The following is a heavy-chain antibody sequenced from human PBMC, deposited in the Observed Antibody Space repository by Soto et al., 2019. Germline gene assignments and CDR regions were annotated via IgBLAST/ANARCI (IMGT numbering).Heavy chain of an antibody. CDR1: GFTFSSYA. D-gene: IGHD3-22*01. V-gene: IGHV3-30-3*01. CDR3: ARDYLVIGGFYYYYYGMDV. CDR2: ISYDGSNK. Sequence: GGSLRLSCAASGFTFSSYAMHWVRQAPGKGLEWVAVISYDGSNKYYADSVKGRFTISRDNSKNTLYLQMNSLRAEDTAVYYCARDYLVIGGFYYYYYGMDVWGQGTTVTVSS. J-gene: IGHJ6*02.